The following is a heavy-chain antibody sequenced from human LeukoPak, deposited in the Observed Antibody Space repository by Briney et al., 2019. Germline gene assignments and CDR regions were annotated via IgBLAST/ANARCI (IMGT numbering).Heavy chain of an antibody. CDR1: GYTFTGNY. V-gene: IGHV1-2*02. J-gene: IGHJ4*02. Sequence: ASVTVSCTASGYTFTGNYMHWVRLAPGQGLEWKGWINPNSGGTNYAQKFQGRVTMTRDTSISTAYMELSRLRSDDTAGYYCARDSLDVFRATGGDYWGQGTLVTVSS. CDR2: INPNSGGT. D-gene: IGHD2-21*01. CDR3: ARDSLDVFRATGGDY.